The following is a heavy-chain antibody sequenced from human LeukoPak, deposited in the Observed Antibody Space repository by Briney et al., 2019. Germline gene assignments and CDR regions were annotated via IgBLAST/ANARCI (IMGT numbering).Heavy chain of an antibody. CDR1: GGTFSSYA. V-gene: IGHV1-69*13. D-gene: IGHD2-2*01. CDR3: ARGQYCSSTSCRTQTPYYYYGMDV. Sequence: ASVKVSCKASGGTFSSYAISWVRQAPGQGLEWMGGIIPIFGTANYAQKFQGRVTITADESTSTAYMELSSLRSEDTAVHYCARGQYCSSTSCRTQTPYYYYGMDVWGQGTTVTVSS. J-gene: IGHJ6*02. CDR2: IIPIFGTA.